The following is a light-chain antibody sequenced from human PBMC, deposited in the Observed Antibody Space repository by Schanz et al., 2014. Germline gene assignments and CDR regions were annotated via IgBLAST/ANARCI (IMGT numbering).Light chain of an antibody. Sequence: EIVLTQSPATLSLSPGERATLSCRASQSVSSYLAWYQQKPGQAPRLLIYGASSRATGIPDRFSGSGSGTDFTLTIGSLQAEDVAVYYCQQCYSTPALTFGGGTKVEIK. CDR1: QSVSSY. J-gene: IGKJ4*01. V-gene: IGKV3-11*01. CDR2: GAS. CDR3: QQCYSTPALT.